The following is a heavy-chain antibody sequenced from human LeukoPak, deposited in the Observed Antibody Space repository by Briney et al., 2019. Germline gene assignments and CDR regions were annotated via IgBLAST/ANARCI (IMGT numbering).Heavy chain of an antibody. Sequence: GASVKVSCKASGYTFTSYGISWVRQAPGQGLEWMEWISAYNGNTNYAQKLQGRVTMTTDTSTSTAYMELRSLRSDDTAVYYCARTTHYYDSSGYYYAYWGQGTLVTVSS. CDR3: ARTTHYYDSSGYYYAY. V-gene: IGHV1-18*01. J-gene: IGHJ4*02. CDR2: ISAYNGNT. CDR1: GYTFTSYG. D-gene: IGHD3-22*01.